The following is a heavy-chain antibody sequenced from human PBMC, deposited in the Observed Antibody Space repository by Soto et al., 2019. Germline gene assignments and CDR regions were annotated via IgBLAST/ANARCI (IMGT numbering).Heavy chain of an antibody. Sequence: PSETLSLTCTVSCGSISSGDYYWSWIRQPPGKGLEWIGYIYYSGSTYYNPSLKSRVTISVDTSKNQFSLKLSSVTAADTAVYYCARDLSRNCSSTSCYCPFIAARLHLPWRFDYWGQGTLVTVS. CDR1: CGSISSGDYY. V-gene: IGHV4-30-4*01. D-gene: IGHD2-2*01. CDR3: ARDLSRNCSSTSCYCPFIAARLHLPWRFDY. J-gene: IGHJ4*02. CDR2: IYYSGST.